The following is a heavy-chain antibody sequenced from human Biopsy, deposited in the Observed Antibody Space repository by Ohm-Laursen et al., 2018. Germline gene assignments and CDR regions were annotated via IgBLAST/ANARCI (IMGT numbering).Heavy chain of an antibody. CDR2: IKQGGSED. V-gene: IGHV3-7*01. J-gene: IGHJ6*02. Sequence: GSLRLSCTASGFTFSSSWMTWVRQAPGKGLEWVAMIKQGGSEDYYVDSVKGRFTISRDNAQKSLDLQLNSLRAEDTAVYYCVRGRSMDVWGQGTTVTVSS. CDR1: GFTFSSSW. CDR3: VRGRSMDV.